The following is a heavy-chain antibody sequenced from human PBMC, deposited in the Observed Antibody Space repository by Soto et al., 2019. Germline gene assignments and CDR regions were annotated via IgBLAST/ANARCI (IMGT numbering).Heavy chain of an antibody. CDR1: GFTFSSYG. CDR2: IWYDGSNK. D-gene: IGHD6-19*01. V-gene: IGHV3-33*01. CDR3: ARDYGSGWDNDAFDI. Sequence: QVQLVESGGGVVRPGRSLRLSCAASGFTFSSYGMHWVRQAPGKGLEWVAVIWYDGSNKYYADSVKGRFTISRDNSKNTLYLQMNSLRAEDTAVYYCARDYGSGWDNDAFDIWGQGTMVTVSS. J-gene: IGHJ3*02.